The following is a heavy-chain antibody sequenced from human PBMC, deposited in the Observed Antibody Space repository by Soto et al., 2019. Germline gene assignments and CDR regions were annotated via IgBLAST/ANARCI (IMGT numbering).Heavy chain of an antibody. J-gene: IGHJ4*02. CDR1: GFTFSSYG. CDR2: MWYDGSNE. Sequence: QVHLVESGGGVVQPGTSLRLSCVGSGFTFSSYGMHWVRQAPGKGLEWVALMWYDGSNEFYSDSVKGRFNISRDNSKETLYLQMNRLRAEDTAVYYCARDRGLVQWLPLDYWGQGTLVTVSS. V-gene: IGHV3-33*01. D-gene: IGHD6-19*01. CDR3: ARDRGLVQWLPLDY.